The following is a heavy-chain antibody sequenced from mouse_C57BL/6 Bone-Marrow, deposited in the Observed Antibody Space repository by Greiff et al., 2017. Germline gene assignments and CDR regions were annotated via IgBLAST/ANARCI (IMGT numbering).Heavy chain of an antibody. CDR1: GYTFTSYW. V-gene: IGHV1-64*01. CDR3: ARMGKNDGAWFAY. CDR2: IHPNSGST. Sequence: QVQLQQPGAELVKPGASVKLSCKASGYTFTSYWMHWVKQRPGQGLEWIGMIHPNSGSTNYNEKFKSKATLTVDKSSSTAYMQLSSLTSEDSAVYYCARMGKNDGAWFAYWGQGTLVTVSA. D-gene: IGHD2-12*01. J-gene: IGHJ3*01.